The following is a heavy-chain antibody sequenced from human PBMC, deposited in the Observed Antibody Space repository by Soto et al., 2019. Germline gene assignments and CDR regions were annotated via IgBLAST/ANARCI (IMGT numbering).Heavy chain of an antibody. CDR1: GFTVSSNY. D-gene: IGHD3-22*01. CDR3: ATSRGYYYDSSGYAPRSDY. J-gene: IGHJ4*02. V-gene: IGHV3-53*01. CDR2: IYSGGST. Sequence: GGSLRLSCAASGFTVSSNYMSWVRQATGKGLEWVSVIYSGGSTYYADSVKGRFTISRDNSKNTLYLQMKSLRAEHTAVYYCATSRGYYYDSSGYAPRSDYWGQGTMVTIYS.